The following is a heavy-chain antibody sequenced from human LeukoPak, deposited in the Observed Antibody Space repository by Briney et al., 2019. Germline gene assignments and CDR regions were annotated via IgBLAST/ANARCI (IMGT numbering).Heavy chain of an antibody. D-gene: IGHD2-2*01. Sequence: PSETLSLTCAVYGGSFSGYYWSWIRQPPGKGLEWIGEINHSGSTNYNPSLKSRVTISVDTSKNQFSLKLSSVTAADTAVYYCARLLYCSSTSCPPWGQGTLVTVSS. J-gene: IGHJ5*02. CDR3: ARLLYCSSTSCPP. CDR1: GGSFSGYY. CDR2: INHSGST. V-gene: IGHV4-34*01.